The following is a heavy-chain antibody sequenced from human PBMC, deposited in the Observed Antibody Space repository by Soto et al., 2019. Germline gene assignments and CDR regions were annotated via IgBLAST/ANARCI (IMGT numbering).Heavy chain of an antibody. D-gene: IGHD2-15*01. J-gene: IGHJ4*01. CDR2: CRYTETT. Sequence: SETLSLTCTVSRGSINNSWWSWIRQPPGKRLEWVGSCRYTETTRSNPSLRGRVTMSVDTSNNQFSLKLTSVTAADTAVYYCVRVANGGRFDYGG. V-gene: IGHV4-59*01. CDR3: VRVANGGRFDY. CDR1: RGSINNSW.